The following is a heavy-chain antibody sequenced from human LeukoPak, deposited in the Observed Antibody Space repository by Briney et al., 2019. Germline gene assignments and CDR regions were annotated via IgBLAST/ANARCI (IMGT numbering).Heavy chain of an antibody. CDR2: IIPMLGTP. D-gene: IGHD3-22*01. CDR3: ASGGVVTNPWGQYQFDY. J-gene: IGHJ4*02. Sequence: ASVKVSCKASGGTFTGQAISWVRQAPGQGLEWMGRIIPMLGTPDYAQKFQGRITIIADKSTNTASMELSSLRFEDTAVYYCASGGVVTNPWGQYQFDYWGQGTLVTVSS. V-gene: IGHV1-69*04. CDR1: GGTFTGQA.